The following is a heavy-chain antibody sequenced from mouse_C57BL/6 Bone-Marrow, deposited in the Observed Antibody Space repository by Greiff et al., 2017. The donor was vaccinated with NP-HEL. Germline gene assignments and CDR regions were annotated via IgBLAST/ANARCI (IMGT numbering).Heavy chain of an antibody. V-gene: IGHV1-81*01. CDR1: GYTFTSYG. Sequence: VKLVESGAELARPGASVKLSCKASGYTFTSYGISWVKQRTGQGLEWIGEIYPRSGNTYYNEKFKGKATLTADKSSSTAYMELRSLTSEDSAVYFCARGGYPPPYWGQGTTLTVSS. J-gene: IGHJ2*01. CDR2: IYPRSGNT. D-gene: IGHD2-2*01. CDR3: ARGGYPPPY.